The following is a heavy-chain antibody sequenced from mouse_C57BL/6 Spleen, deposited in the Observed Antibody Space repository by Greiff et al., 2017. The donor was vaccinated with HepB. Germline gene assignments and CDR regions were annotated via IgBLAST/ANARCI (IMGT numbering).Heavy chain of an antibody. J-gene: IGHJ4*01. V-gene: IGHV5-17*01. CDR3: ARSYGSSYDYYYAMDY. D-gene: IGHD1-1*01. CDR2: ISSGSSTI. CDR1: GFTFSDYG. Sequence: EVQLVESGGGLVKPGGSLKLSCAASGFTFSDYGMHWVRQAPEKGLEWVAYISSGSSTIYYADTVKGRFTISRDNAKNTLFLQMTSLRSEDTAMYYCARSYGSSYDYYYAMDYWGQGTSVTVSS.